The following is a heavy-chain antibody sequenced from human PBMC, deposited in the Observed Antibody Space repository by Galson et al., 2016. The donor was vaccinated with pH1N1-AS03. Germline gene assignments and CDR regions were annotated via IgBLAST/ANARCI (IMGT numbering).Heavy chain of an antibody. J-gene: IGHJ4*02. Sequence: SLTCTVSLGSISGYYWSWIRQPAGKRLEWIGRMYSRGDTRYSPSLDSRITMSVDTSKNQFFLSLQSVTAADTAVYYCARLGLRDNNGYYGSGYDYYDKWGQGILVTVSS. CDR1: LGSISGYY. CDR2: MYSRGDT. D-gene: IGHD3-10*01. CDR3: ARLGLRDNNGYYGSGYDYYDK. V-gene: IGHV4-4*07.